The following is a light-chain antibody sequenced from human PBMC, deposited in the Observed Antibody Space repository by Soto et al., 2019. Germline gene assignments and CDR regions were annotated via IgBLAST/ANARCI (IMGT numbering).Light chain of an antibody. CDR3: SSYGGSNNLV. V-gene: IGLV2-8*01. J-gene: IGLJ3*02. CDR1: SSDIGDYDY. CDR2: EVS. Sequence: QSALTQPPSASGSPGQSVTISCTGTSSDIGDYDYVSWYQHLPGKAPKLMIYEVSRRPSGVPDRFSGSKSGNTASLTVSGLQAEDAADYYCSSYGGSNNLVFGGGTKLTVL.